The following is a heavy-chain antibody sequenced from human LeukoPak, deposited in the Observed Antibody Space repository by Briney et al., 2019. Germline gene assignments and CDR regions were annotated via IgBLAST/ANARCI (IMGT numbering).Heavy chain of an antibody. CDR3: ARCPYYYDSSGYHDAFDI. CDR2: ISSSGSTI. Sequence: RGSLRLSCAASGFTFSDYYMSWIRQAPGKGLEWVSYISSSGSTIYYADSVEGRFTISRDNAKNSLYLQMNSLRAEDTAVYYCARCPYYYDSSGYHDAFDIWGQGTMVTVSS. V-gene: IGHV3-11*01. J-gene: IGHJ3*02. D-gene: IGHD3-22*01. CDR1: GFTFSDYY.